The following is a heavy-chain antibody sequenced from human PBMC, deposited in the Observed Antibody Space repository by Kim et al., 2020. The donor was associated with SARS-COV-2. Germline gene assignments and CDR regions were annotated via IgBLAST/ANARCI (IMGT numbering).Heavy chain of an antibody. V-gene: IGHV4-34*01. D-gene: IGHD3-22*01. CDR1: GGSFSGYY. CDR3: ARNGGVYYDSSGYYPRGFDY. Sequence: SETLSLTCAVYGGSFSGYYWSWIRQPPGKGLEWIGEINHSGSTNYNPSLKSRVTISVDTSKNQFSLKLSSVTAADTAVYYCARNGGVYYDSSGYYPRGFDYWGQGTLVTVSS. J-gene: IGHJ4*02. CDR2: INHSGST.